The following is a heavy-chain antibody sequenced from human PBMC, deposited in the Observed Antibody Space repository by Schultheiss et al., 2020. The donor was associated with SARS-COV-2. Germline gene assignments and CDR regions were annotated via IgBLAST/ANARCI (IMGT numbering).Heavy chain of an antibody. J-gene: IGHJ4*02. Sequence: ASVKVSCKASGYTFTGYYMHWVRQAPGQGLEWMGWINPNSGGTNYAQKFQGWVTMTTDTSTSTAYMELRSLRSDDTAVYYCARGGETIFGVVTILRYWGQGTLVTVSS. CDR1: GYTFTGYY. CDR2: INPNSGGT. D-gene: IGHD3-3*01. CDR3: ARGGETIFGVVTILRY. V-gene: IGHV1-2*04.